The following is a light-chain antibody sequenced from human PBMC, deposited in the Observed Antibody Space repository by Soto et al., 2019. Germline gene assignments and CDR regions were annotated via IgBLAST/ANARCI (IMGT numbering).Light chain of an antibody. CDR2: GAS. CDR1: QRIDKY. CDR3: QQRFLTPFT. J-gene: IGKJ4*01. V-gene: IGKV1-39*01. Sequence: DIQMTQSPTSLSASVGDTVTISCRASQRIDKYLNWYQQIPGKAPKVLIFGASSLHTGVPSRFSGSRSGTDFTLTITSLQVEDFAIYFCQQRFLTPFTFGGGSRV.